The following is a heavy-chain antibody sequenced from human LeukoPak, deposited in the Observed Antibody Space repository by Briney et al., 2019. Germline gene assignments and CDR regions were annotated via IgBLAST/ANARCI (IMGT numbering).Heavy chain of an antibody. V-gene: IGHV3-23*01. Sequence: ETLSLTCTVSGGSISSYYWSWVRQAPGKGLEWVSAISGSGGSTYYADSVKGRFTISRDNSKNTLYLQMNSLRAEDTAVYYCAKDYDFWSGYPDAFDIWGQGTMVTVSS. J-gene: IGHJ3*02. D-gene: IGHD3-3*01. CDR2: ISGSGGST. CDR3: AKDYDFWSGYPDAFDI. CDR1: GGSISSYY.